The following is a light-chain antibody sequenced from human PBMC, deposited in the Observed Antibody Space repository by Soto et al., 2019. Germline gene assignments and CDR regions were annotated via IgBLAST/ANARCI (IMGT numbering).Light chain of an antibody. CDR2: DDN. Sequence: QSLRRPPASVCAAPGQKVTISCSGSSSNIGGNSVSWYQHLPGTAHKRLIYDDNKRPSGIPDRFSGSKCGTSATLGITGFQTGDEADYYCGSWDSSLSAYVFGTGTKV. V-gene: IGLV1-51*01. J-gene: IGLJ1*01. CDR1: SSNIGGNS. CDR3: GSWDSSLSAYV.